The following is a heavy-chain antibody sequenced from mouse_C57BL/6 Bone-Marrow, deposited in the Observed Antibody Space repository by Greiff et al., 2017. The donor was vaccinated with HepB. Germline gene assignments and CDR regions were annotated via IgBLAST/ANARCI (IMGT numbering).Heavy chain of an antibody. D-gene: IGHD1-1*01. J-gene: IGHJ3*01. CDR1: GFTFSDYG. Sequence: EVQRVESGGGLVKPGGSLKLSCAASGFTFSDYGMHWVRQAPEKGLEWVAYISSGSSTIYYADTVKGRFTISRDNAKNTLFLQMTSLRSEDTAMYYCARYYYGSSSWFAYWGQGTLVTVSA. CDR3: ARYYYGSSSWFAY. V-gene: IGHV5-17*01. CDR2: ISSGSSTI.